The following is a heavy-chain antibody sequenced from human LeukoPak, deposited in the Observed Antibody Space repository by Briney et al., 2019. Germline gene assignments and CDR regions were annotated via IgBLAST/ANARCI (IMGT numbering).Heavy chain of an antibody. J-gene: IGHJ4*02. Sequence: GRSLRLSCAASGFTFSNYAMHWVRQAPGKGLEWVAAISYDGSDKYYADSVKGRFTISRDNSKNTLNLQVNSLRAEDTAVYYCARTHYFDYWGQGTLVTVSS. CDR2: ISYDGSDK. CDR1: GFTFSNYA. V-gene: IGHV3-30*04. CDR3: ARTHYFDY.